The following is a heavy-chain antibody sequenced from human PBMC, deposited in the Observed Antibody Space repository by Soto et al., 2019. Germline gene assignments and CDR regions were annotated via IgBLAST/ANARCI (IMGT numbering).Heavy chain of an antibody. D-gene: IGHD6-6*01. V-gene: IGHV4-34*01. Sequence: QVQLQQWGAGLLKPSETLSLTCAVYGGSFSGYYWSWIRQPPGKGLEWIGEINHSGSTNYNPYLKSRVTISVDTSKNQFSLQLSSVTAADTAVYYCARARSVRRYGMDVWGQGTTVTVSS. CDR1: GGSFSGYY. CDR3: ARARSVRRYGMDV. J-gene: IGHJ6*02. CDR2: INHSGST.